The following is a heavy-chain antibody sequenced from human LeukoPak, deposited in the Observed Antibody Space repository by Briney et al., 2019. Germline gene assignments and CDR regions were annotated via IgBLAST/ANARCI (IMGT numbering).Heavy chain of an antibody. J-gene: IGHJ4*02. V-gene: IGHV3-48*03. CDR2: ISSSGSTI. D-gene: IGHD5-24*01. CDR1: GFTFSSYE. Sequence: GGSLRLSCAASGFTFSSYEMNWVRQAPGKGLEWVSYISSSGSTIYYAGSVKGRFTISRDNAKNSLYLQMNSLRAEDTAVYYCARDGYNPDYWGQGTLVTVSS. CDR3: ARDGYNPDY.